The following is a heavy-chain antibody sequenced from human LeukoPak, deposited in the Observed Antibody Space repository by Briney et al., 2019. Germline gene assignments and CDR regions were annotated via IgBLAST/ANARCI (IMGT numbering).Heavy chain of an antibody. CDR1: GGSISSYY. J-gene: IGHJ6*02. Sequence: ASETLSLTCTVSGGSISSYYWSWIRQPPGKGLEWIGYIYYSGSTNYNPSLKSRVTISVDTSKNQFSLKLSSVTAADTAVYYCARDYGDYEAYYYYGMDVWGQGTTVTVSS. V-gene: IGHV4-59*12. CDR3: ARDYGDYEAYYYYGMDV. CDR2: IYYSGST. D-gene: IGHD4-17*01.